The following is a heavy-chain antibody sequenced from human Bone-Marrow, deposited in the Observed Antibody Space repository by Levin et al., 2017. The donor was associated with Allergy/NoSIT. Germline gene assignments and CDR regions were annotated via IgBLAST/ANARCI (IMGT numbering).Heavy chain of an antibody. CDR1: GGSISDYY. D-gene: IGHD6-19*01. J-gene: IGHJ4*02. CDR3: ARDEGIAVGHFDY. Sequence: SETLSLTCTVSGGSISDYYWSWIRQPPGKGLEWIGYIYSSGNTNHNPSLKRRVTISVDTSRNQFSLRLSSVTAADTAVYYCARDEGIAVGHFDYWGQGTLVTVSS. CDR2: IYSSGNT. V-gene: IGHV4-59*01.